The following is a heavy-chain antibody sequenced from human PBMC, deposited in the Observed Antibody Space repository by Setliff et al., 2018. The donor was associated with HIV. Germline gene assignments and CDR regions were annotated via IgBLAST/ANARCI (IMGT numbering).Heavy chain of an antibody. V-gene: IGHV4-39*07. Sequence: SETLSLTCTVSGGSISRSSYYWAWIRQPPGKGLEWIGLINHSGSTNYNPSLKSRVTISLGTSKNQFSLKMTSVTAADTAVYYCATGITVAPDYWGQGSLVTVSS. J-gene: IGHJ4*02. CDR3: ATGITVAPDY. CDR1: GGSISRSSYY. CDR2: INHSGST. D-gene: IGHD6-19*01.